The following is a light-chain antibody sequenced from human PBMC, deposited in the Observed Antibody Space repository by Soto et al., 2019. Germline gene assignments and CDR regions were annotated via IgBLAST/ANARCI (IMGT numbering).Light chain of an antibody. J-gene: IGKJ4*01. V-gene: IGKV3-20*01. Sequence: EIVLTQSPGTLSLSPGERATLSCRASQSFSSRYLAWYQQKPGQAPRLLIYGASSRAPGIPDRFSGSGSGTDFTLTISRLEPEDFAVYYCHQYGSSLLTFGGGTKVEIK. CDR3: HQYGSSLLT. CDR2: GAS. CDR1: QSFSSRY.